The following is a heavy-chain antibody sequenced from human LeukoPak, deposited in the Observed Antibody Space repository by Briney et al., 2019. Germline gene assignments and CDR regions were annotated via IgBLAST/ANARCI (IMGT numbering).Heavy chain of an antibody. CDR2: ISSSSSYI. CDR3: ARTYYYDSSGYWDFGYYYYHMDV. D-gene: IGHD3-22*01. J-gene: IGHJ6*03. V-gene: IGHV3-21*01. CDR1: GFTFSSYS. Sequence: PGGSLRLSCAASGFTFSSYSMNWVRQAPGKGLEWVSSISSSSSYIYYADSVKGRFTISRDNAKNSLYLQMNSLRAEDTAVYYCARTYYYDSSGYWDFGYYYYHMDVWGKGTTVTVSS.